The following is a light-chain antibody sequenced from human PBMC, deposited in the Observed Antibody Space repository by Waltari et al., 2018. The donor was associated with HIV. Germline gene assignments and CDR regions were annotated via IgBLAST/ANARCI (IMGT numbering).Light chain of an antibody. V-gene: IGLV2-8*01. Sequence: QSALTQPPSASGSPGQSVTIYCAGTSTDIVLYNFVSWYQHHPGQTPKLLISYVSRRPSGVPDRFSGSKAGNTASLTVSGLQADDEATYYCFSYAGNNFLLFGGGTKLTVL. CDR3: FSYAGNNFLL. J-gene: IGLJ2*01. CDR1: STDIVLYNF. CDR2: YVS.